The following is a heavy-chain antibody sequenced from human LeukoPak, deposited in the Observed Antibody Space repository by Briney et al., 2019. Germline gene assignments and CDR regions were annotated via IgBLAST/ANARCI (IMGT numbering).Heavy chain of an antibody. J-gene: IGHJ4*01. Sequence: ASVKVSCKASGYTFTSYGISWVRQAPGQGLEWMGWISAYNGNTNYAQKFRGRVTMTRDTSITTAYMELTRLKSDDTAVYYCARGGVRTAASSLGYWGQGTLVTVSS. V-gene: IGHV1-18*01. CDR2: ISAYNGNT. CDR3: ARGGVRTAASSLGY. D-gene: IGHD6-13*01. CDR1: GYTFTSYG.